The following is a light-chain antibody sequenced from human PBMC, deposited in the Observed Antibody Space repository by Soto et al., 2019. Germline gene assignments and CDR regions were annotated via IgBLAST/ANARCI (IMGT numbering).Light chain of an antibody. V-gene: IGLV1-40*01. Sequence: QSVLTQPPSVSGAPGQRVTISCTGSSSNIGAGYDVHWYQQLPGTAPKLLISGNSNRPSGAPDRFSGSKSGTSASLAITGLQAEVEADYYCQSYDSSLSALFGGGTTLTVL. CDR1: SSNIGAGYD. J-gene: IGLJ3*02. CDR3: QSYDSSLSAL. CDR2: GNS.